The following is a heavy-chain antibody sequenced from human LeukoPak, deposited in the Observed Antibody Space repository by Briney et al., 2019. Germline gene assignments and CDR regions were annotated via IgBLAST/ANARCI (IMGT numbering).Heavy chain of an antibody. CDR2: IYSGGST. CDR3: AKPNFGYYYYYMDV. Sequence: GGSLRLSCAASGFTVSSNYMSWVRQAPGKGLEWVSVIYSGGSTYYAESVKGRFTISRDNSKNTLYLQMNSLRAEDTAVYYCAKPNFGYYYYYMDVWGKGTTVTVSS. CDR1: GFTVSSNY. J-gene: IGHJ6*03. V-gene: IGHV3-53*01. D-gene: IGHD3-10*01.